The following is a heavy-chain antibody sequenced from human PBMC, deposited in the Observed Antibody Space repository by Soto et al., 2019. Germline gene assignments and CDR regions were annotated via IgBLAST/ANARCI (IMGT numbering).Heavy chain of an antibody. Sequence: GGSLRLSCGASGCTFSDNAMTWVRQAPGEGLEWVSSISDDGDSTYYADSVKGRLSISRDNSKNTLYLQLNSLRFEDTAVYYCEKADLTDRGDDYLLYRGPGT. J-gene: IGHJ4*02. V-gene: IGHV3-23*01. CDR1: GCTFSDNA. D-gene: IGHD2-21*02. CDR2: ISDDGDST. CDR3: EKADLTDRGDDYLLY.